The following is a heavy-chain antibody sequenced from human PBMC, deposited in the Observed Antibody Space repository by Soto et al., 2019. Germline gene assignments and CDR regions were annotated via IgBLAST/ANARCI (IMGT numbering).Heavy chain of an antibody. CDR3: ARRNGFCSGGSCYIDY. CDR2: IYYSGTT. V-gene: IGHV4-39*01. CDR1: GGSISGSNYH. D-gene: IGHD2-15*01. J-gene: IGHJ4*02. Sequence: SETLSLTCTVSGGSISGSNYHWVWIRQPPGKGLEWIGSIYYSGTTYYNPSLKSRVTISVDTSKNQFSLKLSSVTAADTALYYCARRNGFCSGGSCYIDYWGQGTLVTVSS.